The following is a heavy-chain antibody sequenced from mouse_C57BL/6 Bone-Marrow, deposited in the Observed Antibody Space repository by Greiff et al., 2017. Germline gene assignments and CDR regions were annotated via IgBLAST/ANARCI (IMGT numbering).Heavy chain of an antibody. Sequence: EVQLVESGAELVRPGASVKLSCTASGFNIKDDYMHWVKQRPEQGLEWIGWIDPENGDTEYASKFQGKATITADTSSNTAYLQLSSLTSEDTAVYYCTPLLAGGYYAMDYWGQGTSVTVSS. CDR2: IDPENGDT. CDR1: GFNIKDDY. J-gene: IGHJ4*01. D-gene: IGHD6-1*01. V-gene: IGHV14-4*01. CDR3: TPLLAGGYYAMDY.